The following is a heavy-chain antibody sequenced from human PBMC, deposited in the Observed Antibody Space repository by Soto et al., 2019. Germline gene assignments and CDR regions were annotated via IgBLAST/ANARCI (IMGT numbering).Heavy chain of an antibody. J-gene: IGHJ6*02. D-gene: IGHD2-15*01. V-gene: IGHV4-4*02. CDR3: ASRSGDYCSGGSCYSGYYYGMDV. CDR1: GGSISSSNW. Sequence: PSETLSLTCAVSGGSISSSNWWSWVRQPPGKGLEWIGEIYHSGSTNYNPSLKSRVTISVDKSKNQFSLKLSSVTAADTAVYYCASRSGDYCSGGSCYSGYYYGMDVWGQGTTVTVSS. CDR2: IYHSGST.